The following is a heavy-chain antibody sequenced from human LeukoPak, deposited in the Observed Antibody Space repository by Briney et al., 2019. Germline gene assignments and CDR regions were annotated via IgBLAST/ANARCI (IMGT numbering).Heavy chain of an antibody. J-gene: IGHJ6*02. V-gene: IGHV1-18*01. CDR2: ISAYNGNT. Sequence: ASVKVSCKASGYTFTSYGISWVRQAPGQGLEWMGWISAYNGNTNYAQKLQGRVTMTTDTSTSTAYMELRSLRSDDTAVYYRARYDYGDRGDYGYGMDVWGQGTTVTVSS. D-gene: IGHD4-17*01. CDR3: ARYDYGDRGDYGYGMDV. CDR1: GYTFTSYG.